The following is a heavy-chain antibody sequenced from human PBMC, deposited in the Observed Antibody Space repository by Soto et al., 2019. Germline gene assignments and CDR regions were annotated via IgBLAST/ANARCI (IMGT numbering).Heavy chain of an antibody. CDR1: GFTFSSYA. J-gene: IGHJ4*02. CDR2: ISSSGGVT. CDR3: ATGSASYDY. Sequence: EVQLLESGGGLVQPGGSLRLSCAASGFTFSSYAMSWVRQAPGKVLEWVSAISSSGGVTSYTDSVKGRFTISRDTATNTLYLQMSSLRAAGAAVYYCATGSASYDYGGQGTLVCVSS. V-gene: IGHV3-23*01. D-gene: IGHD1-26*01.